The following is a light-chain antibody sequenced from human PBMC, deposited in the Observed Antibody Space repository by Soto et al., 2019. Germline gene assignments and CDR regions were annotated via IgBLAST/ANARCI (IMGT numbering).Light chain of an antibody. J-gene: IGLJ3*02. CDR2: ST. V-gene: IGLV7-43*01. CDR3: LLYYGGAQPWV. Sequence: QAVVTQEPSLTVSPGGTVTLTCASSTGAVTSGYYPNWFQQKPGQAPRALIYSTRFSGSLLGGNAALTLSGVQPEDEAEYYCLLYYGGAQPWVFGGGTKLTVL. CDR1: TGAVTSGYY.